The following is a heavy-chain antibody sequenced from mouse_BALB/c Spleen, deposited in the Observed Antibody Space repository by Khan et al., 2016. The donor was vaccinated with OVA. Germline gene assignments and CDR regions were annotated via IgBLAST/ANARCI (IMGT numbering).Heavy chain of an antibody. CDR2: IWGGGST. CDR3: AKGVWSYYYTLDY. Sequence: VPLQQSGPGLVAPSQNLSITCTVSGFSLSDYGVSWIRQPPGKGLEWLGVIWGGGSTYYNSVLKSRLSISKDNSKSQVFLKMSSLQSDDTAMFYCAKGVWSYYYTLDYWGQGISVTVSS. CDR1: GFSLSDYG. J-gene: IGHJ4*01. V-gene: IGHV2-6-5*01.